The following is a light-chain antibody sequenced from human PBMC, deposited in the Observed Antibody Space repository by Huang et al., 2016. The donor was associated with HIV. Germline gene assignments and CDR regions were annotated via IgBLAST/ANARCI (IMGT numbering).Light chain of an antibody. J-gene: IGKJ1*01. V-gene: IGKV1-39*01. CDR1: QSISNY. CDR2: GTS. Sequence: DIQMTQSPSSLSASVGDRVSISCRASQSISNYVNWYQQKPGTAPKLLIYGTSILQSGVPSRFSGSGSGSDFTLTISNLQPEDFATYHCQQTHSTPQTFGQGTKVEIK. CDR3: QQTHSTPQT.